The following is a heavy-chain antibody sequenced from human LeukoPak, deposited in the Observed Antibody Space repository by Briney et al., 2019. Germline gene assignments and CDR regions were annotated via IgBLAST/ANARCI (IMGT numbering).Heavy chain of an antibody. Sequence: SETLSLTCAVYGGSFSGYYWSWIRQPPEKGLEWIAEINHSGSTYYNPSLKSRVTISVDTSKNQFSLKLSSVTAADTAVYYCARHLIMYNSNRSGANWGAFDIWGQGTMVTASS. V-gene: IGHV4-34*01. J-gene: IGHJ3*02. CDR3: ARHLIMYNSNRSGANWGAFDI. CDR1: GGSFSGYY. D-gene: IGHD3-22*01. CDR2: INHSGST.